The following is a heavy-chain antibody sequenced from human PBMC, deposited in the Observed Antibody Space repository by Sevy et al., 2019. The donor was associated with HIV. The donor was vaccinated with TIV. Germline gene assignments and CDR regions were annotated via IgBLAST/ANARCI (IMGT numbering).Heavy chain of an antibody. CDR3: AKAMVRGVITGGYYFDY. V-gene: IGHV3-30*18. Sequence: GGSLRLSCAASGFTFSSYGMHWVRQAPGKGLEWVAVISYDGSNKYYAESVKGRFTISRDNSKNTLYLQMNSLRAEDTAVYYCAKAMVRGVITGGYYFDYWGQGTLVTVSS. CDR2: ISYDGSNK. D-gene: IGHD3-10*01. CDR1: GFTFSSYG. J-gene: IGHJ4*02.